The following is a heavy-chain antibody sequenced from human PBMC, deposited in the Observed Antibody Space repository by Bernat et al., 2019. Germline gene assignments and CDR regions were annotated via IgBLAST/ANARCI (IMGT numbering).Heavy chain of an antibody. CDR1: GGSISSYY. J-gene: IGHJ2*01. CDR2: IYYSGST. V-gene: IGHV4-59*01. CDR3: ASGQGSSSPLSFWYFDL. Sequence: QVQLQESGPGLVKPSETLSLTCTVSGGSISSYYWSWIRQPPGKGLEWIGYIYYSGSTNYNPSLKSRVTISVDTSKNQFSLKLSSGTAADTAVYYCASGQGSSSPLSFWYFDLWGRGTLVTVSS. D-gene: IGHD6-6*01.